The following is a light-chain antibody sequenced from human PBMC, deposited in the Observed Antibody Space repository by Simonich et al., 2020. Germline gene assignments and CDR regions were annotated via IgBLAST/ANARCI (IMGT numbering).Light chain of an antibody. CDR3: QQYDNLPIT. CDR2: AAS. V-gene: IGKV1-39*01. J-gene: IGKJ5*01. Sequence: DIQMTQSPSSLSASVGDRVTITCRASQSISSYLNWYQQKPGKAPKLLIYAASSLQSGVPSRFSVSGSGTDFTLTISSLQPEDIATYYCQQYDNLPITFGQGTRLEIK. CDR1: QSISSY.